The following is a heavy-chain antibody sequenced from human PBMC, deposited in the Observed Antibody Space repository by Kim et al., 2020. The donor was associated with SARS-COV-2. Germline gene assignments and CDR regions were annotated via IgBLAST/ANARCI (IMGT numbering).Heavy chain of an antibody. V-gene: IGHV3-11*06. CDR3: AREGDYYDSSGIAGPFDY. J-gene: IGHJ4*02. D-gene: IGHD3-22*01. Sequence: KGRFTISRDNAKNSLYLQMNSLRAEDTAVYYCAREGDYYDSSGIAGPFDYWGQGTLVTVSS.